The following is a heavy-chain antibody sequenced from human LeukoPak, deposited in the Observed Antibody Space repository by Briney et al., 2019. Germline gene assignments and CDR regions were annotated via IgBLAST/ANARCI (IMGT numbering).Heavy chain of an antibody. CDR3: ARHVCSSTSCKPYFDP. V-gene: IGHV4-59*08. Sequence: SETLSLTCTVSGGSISGYYWSWIRQPPGKGLEWIGYIYYSGSTNYNPSLKSRVAISVDTSKNQFSLKLSSVTAADTAVYYCARHVCSSTSCKPYFDPWGQGTLVTVSS. D-gene: IGHD2-2*01. CDR2: IYYSGST. J-gene: IGHJ4*02. CDR1: GGSISGYY.